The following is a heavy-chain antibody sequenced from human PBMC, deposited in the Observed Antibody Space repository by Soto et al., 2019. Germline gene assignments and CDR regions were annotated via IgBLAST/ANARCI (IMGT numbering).Heavy chain of an antibody. CDR2: IIPILGIA. J-gene: IGHJ5*02. CDR3: ARGQQLVDSWFDP. V-gene: IGHV1-69*02. D-gene: IGHD6-13*01. Sequence: QVQLVQSGAEVKKPGSSVKVSCKASGGTFSSYTISWVRQAPGQGLEWMGRIIPILGIANYAQKFQGRVTITADKSTSTAYMELSSLKSEDTAVYYCARGQQLVDSWFDPWGQGTLVTVSS. CDR1: GGTFSSYT.